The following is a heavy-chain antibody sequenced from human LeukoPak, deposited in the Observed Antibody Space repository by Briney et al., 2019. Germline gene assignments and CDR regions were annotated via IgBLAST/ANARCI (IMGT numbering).Heavy chain of an antibody. D-gene: IGHD6-19*01. CDR2: IKNSGTT. Sequence: SETLSLTCAVYGGSLSGYYGSWGRQPPGKGVEWGGEIKNSGTTTYNPSLKSPVTISVDTSKNQFSLQLTSVTAADTAVYYCAREGRRWLVGSWGQGTLVTASS. CDR1: GGSLSGYY. CDR3: AREGRRWLVGS. V-gene: IGHV4-34*01. J-gene: IGHJ1*01.